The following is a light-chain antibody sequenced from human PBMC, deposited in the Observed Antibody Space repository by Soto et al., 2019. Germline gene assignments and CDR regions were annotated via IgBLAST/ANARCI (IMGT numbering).Light chain of an antibody. CDR3: SSYKVTGVTLDV. V-gene: IGLV2-14*01. Sequence: QSVLTQPASVSGSPGQSVTISCTGTSSDIGSSNYVSWYQQHPAKAPKVMIYEVSNRPSGVSNRFSGSKSGNTASLTISGLQAEDEADYYCSSYKVTGVTLDVFGTGTKVTVL. CDR2: EVS. J-gene: IGLJ1*01. CDR1: SSDIGSSNY.